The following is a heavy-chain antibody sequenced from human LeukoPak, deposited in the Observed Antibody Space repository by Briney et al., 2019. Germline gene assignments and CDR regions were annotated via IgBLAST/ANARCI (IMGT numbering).Heavy chain of an antibody. CDR2: ISTYNGNT. CDR1: GYTLTSYG. Sequence: GAPVKVSCKASGYTLTSYGISWVRQAPGQGLEWMGWISTYNGNTNYAQKLQGRVTMTTDTSTSTAYMELRSLRSDDTAVYYCARADYVWGSYRSRSDAFDIWGQGTMVTVSS. D-gene: IGHD3-16*02. CDR3: ARADYVWGSYRSRSDAFDI. V-gene: IGHV1-18*01. J-gene: IGHJ3*02.